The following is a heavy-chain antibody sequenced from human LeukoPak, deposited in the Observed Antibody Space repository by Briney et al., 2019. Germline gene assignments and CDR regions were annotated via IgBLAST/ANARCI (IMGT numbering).Heavy chain of an antibody. Sequence: SVKVSCKASGGTFSSYAISWVRQAPGQGLEWVGRIIPILGTANYAQKFQGRVTITTNESTSTAYMELSSLRSEDTAVYYCSRDLYGSGSYYFVYWGQGTLVTVSS. CDR2: IIPILGTA. J-gene: IGHJ4*02. D-gene: IGHD3-10*01. V-gene: IGHV1-69*11. CDR1: GGTFSSYA. CDR3: SRDLYGSGSYYFVY.